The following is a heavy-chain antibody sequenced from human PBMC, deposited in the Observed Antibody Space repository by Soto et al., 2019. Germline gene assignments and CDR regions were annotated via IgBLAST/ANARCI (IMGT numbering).Heavy chain of an antibody. CDR3: ARGLGDGYLAH. J-gene: IGHJ4*02. D-gene: IGHD5-12*01. Sequence: EVQLVESGGGLIQPGGSLRLSCAASGFNARSSYMSWVRQAPGEGLEWVSVIYIGGTTYHADSLKGRFTISRDNSKNTLYLQMNSLRAEDTAIYYCARGLGDGYLAHWGQGTLVTVSS. V-gene: IGHV3-53*01. CDR2: IYIGGTT. CDR1: GFNARSSY.